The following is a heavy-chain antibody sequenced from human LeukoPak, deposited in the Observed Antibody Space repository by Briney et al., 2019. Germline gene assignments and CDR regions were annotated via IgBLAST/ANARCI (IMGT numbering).Heavy chain of an antibody. Sequence: PGGSLRLSCAASGFTFSSYWMSWVRQAPGKGLEWVANIKQDGSEKYYVDSVKGRFTISRDNAKNSLYLQMNSLRAEDTAVYYCARGRYYDSSSIFDYWGQGTLVTVSS. CDR2: IKQDGSEK. CDR3: ARGRYYDSSSIFDY. D-gene: IGHD3-22*01. V-gene: IGHV3-7*01. CDR1: GFTFSSYW. J-gene: IGHJ4*02.